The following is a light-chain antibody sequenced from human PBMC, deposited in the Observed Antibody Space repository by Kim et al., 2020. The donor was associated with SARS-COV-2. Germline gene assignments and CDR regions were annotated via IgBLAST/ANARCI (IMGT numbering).Light chain of an antibody. Sequence: QSALTQPASVSGSPGQSITISCTGTSSDVGAYNYVSWYQQHPGKAPKVMIYDVSKRPSGVSSSFSGSKSGNTASLTISGLQAEDEADYYCISYTTSNTLVFGTGTKITVL. J-gene: IGLJ1*01. CDR3: ISYTTSNTLV. CDR2: DVS. V-gene: IGLV2-14*01. CDR1: SSDVGAYNY.